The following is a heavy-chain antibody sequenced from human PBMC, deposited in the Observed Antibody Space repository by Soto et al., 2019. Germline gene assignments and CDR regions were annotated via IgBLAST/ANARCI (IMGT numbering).Heavy chain of an antibody. CDR3: AKDVVPAAMGGGTFDY. CDR2: ISYDGSNK. CDR1: GFTFSSYG. J-gene: IGHJ4*02. V-gene: IGHV3-30*18. D-gene: IGHD2-2*01. Sequence: QVQQVESGGGVVQPGRSLRLSCAASGFTFSSYGTHWVRQAPGKGLEWVAVISYDGSNKYYADSVKGRFTISRDNSKNTLYLQMNSLRAEDTAVYYCAKDVVPAAMGGGTFDYWGQRTLVTVSS.